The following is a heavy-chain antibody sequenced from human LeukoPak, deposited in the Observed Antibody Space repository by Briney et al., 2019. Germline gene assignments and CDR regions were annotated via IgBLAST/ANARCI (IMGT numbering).Heavy chain of an antibody. D-gene: IGHD3-22*01. CDR2: INPSGGST. CDR3: ARTLGITMIVAQALEFDY. J-gene: IGHJ4*02. Sequence: ASVKVSCKASGYTFTGYYMHWVRQAPGQGLEWMGIINPSGGSTSYAQKFQGRVTMTRDTSTSTVYMELSSLRSEDTAVYYCARTLGITMIVAQALEFDYWGQGTLVTVSS. CDR1: GYTFTGYY. V-gene: IGHV1-46*01.